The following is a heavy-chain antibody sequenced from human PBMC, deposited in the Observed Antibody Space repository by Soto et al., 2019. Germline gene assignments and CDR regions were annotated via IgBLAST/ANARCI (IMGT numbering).Heavy chain of an antibody. Sequence: QVQLVESGGGVVQPGRSLRLSCAASGFMFSAYGMHWVRQAPGKGLEWVAFIWFDGSKTYYDDSVKGRFTISRDNPRSRGHLQMDRVRAEATGVHSCARVSLQPWGGGYLDLWGRGTLVTVSS. V-gene: IGHV3-33*01. J-gene: IGHJ2*01. CDR2: IWFDGSKT. CDR1: GFMFSAYG. D-gene: IGHD1-1*01. CDR3: ARVSLQPWGGGYLDL.